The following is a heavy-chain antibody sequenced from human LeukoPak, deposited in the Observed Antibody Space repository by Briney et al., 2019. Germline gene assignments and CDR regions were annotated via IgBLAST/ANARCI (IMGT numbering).Heavy chain of an antibody. Sequence: SETLSLTCTVSGGSISSYYWSWIRQPPGKGLEWIGYIYYSGSTNYNPSLKSRVTISVDTSKNQFSLKLSSVTAADTAVYYCARGHPNSGSYYLAGQYYYYGMDVWGQGTTVTVSS. V-gene: IGHV4-59*12. CDR2: IYYSGST. J-gene: IGHJ6*02. CDR1: GGSISSYY. D-gene: IGHD1-26*01. CDR3: ARGHPNSGSYYLAGQYYYYGMDV.